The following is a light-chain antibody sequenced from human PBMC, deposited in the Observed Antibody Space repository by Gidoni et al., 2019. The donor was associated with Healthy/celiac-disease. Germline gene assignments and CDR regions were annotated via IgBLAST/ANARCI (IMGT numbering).Light chain of an antibody. CDR3: QQSYSTILFT. Sequence: DIQMTQSPSSLSASVGDRVTITCRASQSISSYLNWHQQKQGKAPKLLIYAASSLQSGVPSRFSGSGSGTDFTLTISSLQPEDFATYYCQQSYSTILFTFXPXTKVDIK. V-gene: IGKV1-39*01. CDR1: QSISSY. J-gene: IGKJ3*01. CDR2: AAS.